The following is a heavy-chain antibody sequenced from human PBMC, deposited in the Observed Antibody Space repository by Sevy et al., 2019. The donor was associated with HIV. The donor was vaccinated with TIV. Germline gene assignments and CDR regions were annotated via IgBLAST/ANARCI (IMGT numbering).Heavy chain of an antibody. Sequence: GGSLRLSCAASGFTFSSYGMHWVRQAPGKGLEWVAVIWYDGSNKYYADSVKGRFTTSRDNSKNTLYLQMNSLRAEDTAVYYCARGEDSSSWPYYYYYGMDVWGQGTTVTVSS. CDR2: IWYDGSNK. CDR1: GFTFSSYG. D-gene: IGHD6-13*01. V-gene: IGHV3-33*01. CDR3: ARGEDSSSWPYYYYYGMDV. J-gene: IGHJ6*02.